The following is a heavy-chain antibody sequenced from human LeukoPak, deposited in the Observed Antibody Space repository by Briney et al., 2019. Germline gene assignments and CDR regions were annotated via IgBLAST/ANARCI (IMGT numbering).Heavy chain of an antibody. Sequence: GGSLRLSCAASGFRFEEYGMSWVRQTPGKRLEWVSGINWNGGSTGHADSVKGRFTISRDNAKNSLYLQMNSLRAEDTALYYCARVGIYGDYNRYFDYWGQGTLVTVSS. J-gene: IGHJ4*02. D-gene: IGHD4-17*01. CDR3: ARVGIYGDYNRYFDY. CDR2: INWNGGST. CDR1: GFRFEEYG. V-gene: IGHV3-20*04.